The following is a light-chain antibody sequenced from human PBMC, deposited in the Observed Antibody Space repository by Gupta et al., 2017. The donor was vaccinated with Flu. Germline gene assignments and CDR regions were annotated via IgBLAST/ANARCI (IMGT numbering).Light chain of an antibody. CDR2: DDS. CDR3: QVWDGSGDHRQWV. J-gene: IGLJ3*02. V-gene: IGLV3-21*02. Sequence: SYVLTQPPSVSVAPRQTAKSTCGGSQIGSKTAHWYQQKPGQAPVIVVYDDSARPPGIPERFSGSNTGKTATLIIIRVEAGDEADYYCQVWDGSGDHRQWVFGGGTKLTVL. CDR1: QIGSKT.